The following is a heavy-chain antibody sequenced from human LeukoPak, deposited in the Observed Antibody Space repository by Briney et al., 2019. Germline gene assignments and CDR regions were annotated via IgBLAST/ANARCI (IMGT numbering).Heavy chain of an antibody. J-gene: IGHJ4*02. CDR1: GFTVSSNS. Sequence: GGSLRLSCTVSGFTVSSNSMSWVRQAPGKGLEWVSFIYSDNTHYSDSVKGRFTISRDNAKNSLYLQMNSLRAEDTAVYYCARETPDSSGWDWGQGTLVTVSS. D-gene: IGHD6-19*01. CDR3: ARETPDSSGWD. V-gene: IGHV3-53*01. CDR2: IYSDNT.